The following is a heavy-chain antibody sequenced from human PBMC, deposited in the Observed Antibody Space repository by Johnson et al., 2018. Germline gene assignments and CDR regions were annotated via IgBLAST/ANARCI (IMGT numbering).Heavy chain of an antibody. V-gene: IGHV3-30-3*01. CDR3: ARVYYYDSSDYDDAFDI. CDR1: GFTFSSYA. D-gene: IGHD3-22*01. Sequence: QVQLVQSGGGVVQPGRSLRLSCAASGFTFSSYAMHWVRQAPGKGLEWVAVISYDGSNKYYADSVKGRFTISRDNSKNTLYLQINSLRAEDTAVYYCARVYYYDSSDYDDAFDICGQGTMVTVSS. CDR2: ISYDGSNK. J-gene: IGHJ3*02.